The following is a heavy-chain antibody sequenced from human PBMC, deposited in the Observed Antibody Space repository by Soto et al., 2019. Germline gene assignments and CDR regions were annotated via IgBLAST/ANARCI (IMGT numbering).Heavy chain of an antibody. CDR3: VTSLIVGTTK. Sequence: EVQVEESGGGLVQPGGSLRLSCVASGFTLTNYGMNWVRQAPGKGLEWVAHISTGGNIYYADSVRGRFTISRDDAQNSLYLQMNSLRVEDTAVYYCVTSLIVGTTKWGQGVVVTVSS. CDR1: GFTLTNYG. J-gene: IGHJ4*02. D-gene: IGHD1-1*01. CDR2: ISTGGNI. V-gene: IGHV3-48*01.